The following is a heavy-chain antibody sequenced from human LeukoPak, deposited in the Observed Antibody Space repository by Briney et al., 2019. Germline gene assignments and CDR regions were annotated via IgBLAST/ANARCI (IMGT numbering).Heavy chain of an antibody. J-gene: IGHJ4*02. V-gene: IGHV3-30-3*01. Sequence: GRSLRLPCAASGFTFGSYAMHWARQAPGRGLEWVAGISYNGTNKYYADSVKGRFTISRDNSKNTLYLQMNSLRTDDTAVYYCARESPACGEDCYFDYWGQGTLVTVSS. CDR2: ISYNGTNK. CDR1: GFTFGSYA. CDR3: ARESPACGEDCYFDY. D-gene: IGHD2-21*02.